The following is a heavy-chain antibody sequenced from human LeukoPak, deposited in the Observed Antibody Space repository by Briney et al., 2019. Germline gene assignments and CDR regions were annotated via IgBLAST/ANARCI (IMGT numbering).Heavy chain of an antibody. CDR1: GGTFSSYA. J-gene: IGHJ4*02. V-gene: IGHV1-2*06. D-gene: IGHD6-13*01. CDR3: ATETLVHDDY. CDR2: INPNSGGT. Sequence: GSSVKVSCKASGGTFSSYAISWVRQAPGQGLEWMGRINPNSGGTNYAQKFQGRVTMTRDTSISTAYMELSRLRSDDTAVYYCATETLVHDDYWGQGTLVTVSS.